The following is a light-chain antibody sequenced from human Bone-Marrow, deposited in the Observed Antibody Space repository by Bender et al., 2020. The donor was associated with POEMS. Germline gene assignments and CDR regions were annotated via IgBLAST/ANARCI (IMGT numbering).Light chain of an antibody. V-gene: IGLV3-25*03. CDR3: QSADSSGPYRL. CDR2: KDT. J-gene: IGLJ3*02. Sequence: SYELTQPPSVSVSPGQTARITCSADALSKQYVYWYQQKPGQAPVILMYKDTERPSGIPGRFSGSSSGTTATLTISEIQTEDEADYYCQSADSSGPYRLFGGGTKLTVL. CDR1: ALSKQY.